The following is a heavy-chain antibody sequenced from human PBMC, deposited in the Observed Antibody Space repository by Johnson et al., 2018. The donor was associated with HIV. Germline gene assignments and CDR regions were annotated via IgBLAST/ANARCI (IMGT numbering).Heavy chain of an antibody. J-gene: IGHJ3*02. D-gene: IGHD3-10*01. Sequence: QVQLVESGGGVVQPGRSLRLSCAASGFTFSSYAMHWVRQAPGTGLEWVAVISFDARGKHYTDSVKGRFTISRDNSKNALYLQMNSLRAEDTAVYYCARASYYYGSADIWGQGTVVTVSS. CDR1: GFTFSSYA. CDR3: ARASYYYGSADI. V-gene: IGHV3-30*04. CDR2: ISFDARGK.